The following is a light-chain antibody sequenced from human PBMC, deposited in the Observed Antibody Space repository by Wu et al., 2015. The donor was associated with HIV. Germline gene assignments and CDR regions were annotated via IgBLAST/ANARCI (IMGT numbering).Light chain of an antibody. CDR2: GAF. CDR1: QSVSINY. J-gene: IGKJ3*01. CDR3: QQRGNWPPT. Sequence: SCRASQSVSINYLAWYQXKPGQAPRLLIYGAFIRATGIPARFSGSGSGTDFTLTISSLEPEDFAVYYCQQRGNWPPTFGPGTKVDIK. V-gene: IGKV3-11*01.